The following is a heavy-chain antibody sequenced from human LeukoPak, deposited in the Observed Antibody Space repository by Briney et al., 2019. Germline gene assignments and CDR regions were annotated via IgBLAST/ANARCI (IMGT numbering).Heavy chain of an antibody. Sequence: PGGSLRLSCAASGFTFSSYSMNWVRQAPGKGLEWVAVISYDGSNKYYADSVKGRFTISRDNSKNTLYLQMNSLRAEDTAVYYCAKEGDCSSTSCYGGDYFDYWGQGTLVTVSS. CDR3: AKEGDCSSTSCYGGDYFDY. CDR1: GFTFSSYS. V-gene: IGHV3-30*18. J-gene: IGHJ4*02. CDR2: ISYDGSNK. D-gene: IGHD2-2*01.